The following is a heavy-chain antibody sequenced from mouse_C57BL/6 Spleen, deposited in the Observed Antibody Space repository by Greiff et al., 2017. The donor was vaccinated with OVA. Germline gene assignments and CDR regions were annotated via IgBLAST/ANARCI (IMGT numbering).Heavy chain of an antibody. Sequence: VKLMESGPGLVAPSQSLSITCTVSGFSLTSYGVRWVRQPPGKGLEWLVVIWSDGSTTYNSALKSRLSISKDNSKSQVFLKMNSLQTDDTAMYYCARQSTETWAMDYWGQGTSVTVSS. J-gene: IGHJ4*01. CDR2: IWSDGST. CDR1: GFSLTSYG. V-gene: IGHV2-6-1*01. CDR3: ARQSTETWAMDY.